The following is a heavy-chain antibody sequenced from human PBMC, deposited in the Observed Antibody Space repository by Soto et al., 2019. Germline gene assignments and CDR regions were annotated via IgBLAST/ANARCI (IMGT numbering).Heavy chain of an antibody. CDR2: ISYHGNE. CDR3: AKLAVVVPATPHDYMDV. Sequence: QVRLVESGGGVVQPGRSLRLSYVASGFTFSDYGMHWVRHSPGKGLEWVAVISYHGNEYYSDSVKGRFTISRDNSEKTLYLQMNSLRAEDTAVYYCAKLAVVVPATPHDYMDVWGQGTAVTVSS. CDR1: GFTFSDYG. J-gene: IGHJ6*02. D-gene: IGHD2-2*01. V-gene: IGHV3-30*18.